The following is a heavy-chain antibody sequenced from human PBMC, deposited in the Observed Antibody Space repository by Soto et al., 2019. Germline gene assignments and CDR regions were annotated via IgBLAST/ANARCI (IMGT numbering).Heavy chain of an antibody. V-gene: IGHV4-34*01. CDR2: INHSGST. CDR1: GGSFIGYY. D-gene: IGHD2-21*01. J-gene: IGHJ6*02. Sequence: PSETLSLTCSVYGGSFIGYYWSCIRQPPGKGLEWIVEINHSGSTNYNPSRNNRLTISVDTSKNQFPLKLSSVTAADTAVYYCARGRDLWWNYYYYGMDVWGQGTTVTVSS. CDR3: ARGRDLWWNYYYYGMDV.